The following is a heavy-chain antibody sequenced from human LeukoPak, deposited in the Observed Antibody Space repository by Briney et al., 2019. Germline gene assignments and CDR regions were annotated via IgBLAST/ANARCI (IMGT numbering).Heavy chain of an antibody. CDR2: ICYSGST. Sequence: KPSETLSLTCTVSGGSINNNNYYWGWIRQPAGKGLEWIGSICYSGSTSYNPSVKSRLTMSVNTAKNQFSLKLSSVTAADTAVYYCARLYNSGSSGRGFTDYWGQGTLVTVSS. D-gene: IGHD3-10*01. CDR1: GGSINNNNYY. J-gene: IGHJ4*02. V-gene: IGHV4-39*01. CDR3: ARLYNSGSSGRGFTDY.